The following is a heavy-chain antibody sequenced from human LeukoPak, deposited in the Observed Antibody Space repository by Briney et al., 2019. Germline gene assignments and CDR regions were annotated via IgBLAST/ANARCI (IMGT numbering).Heavy chain of an antibody. CDR3: ARLSIASRVRIFDY. D-gene: IGHD6-6*01. J-gene: IGHJ4*02. Sequence: PSETLSLTCTASGGTMSNYYWSWIRQPPGKGLECIGHIYYSGSTNYKPSLKSRVTISLDTSKNQFSLKLSSVTAADTAVYYCARLSIASRVRIFDYWGQGTLVTVSS. CDR2: IYYSGST. V-gene: IGHV4-59*08. CDR1: GGTMSNYY.